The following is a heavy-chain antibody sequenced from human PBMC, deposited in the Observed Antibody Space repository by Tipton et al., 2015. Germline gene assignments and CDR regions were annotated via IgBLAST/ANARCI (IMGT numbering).Heavy chain of an antibody. CDR1: GGSVSSGSAYH. J-gene: IGHJ4*01. V-gene: IGHV4-38-2*02. Sequence: GLVKPSETLSLTCTVSGGSVSSGSAYHWSWIRQPPGKGLEWIASMHHNGDAYYNPSLGSRATLALDTPKNQFSLTLISATAADTALYYCARGDDSTSMATGFDYWGRGALVTVSS. CDR2: MHHNGDA. CDR3: ARGDDSTSMATGFDY. D-gene: IGHD2/OR15-2a*01.